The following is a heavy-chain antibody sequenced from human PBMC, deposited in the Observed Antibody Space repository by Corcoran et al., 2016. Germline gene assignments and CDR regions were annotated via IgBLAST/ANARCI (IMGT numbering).Heavy chain of an antibody. D-gene: IGHD3-3*01. V-gene: IGHV3-15*07. CDR3: TTGLLRFVEWLEGGMDV. CDR1: GFTFSNAW. CDR2: IKSKTDGGTT. Sequence: EVQLVESGGGLVKPGGSLRLSCAASGFTFSNAWMNWVRQAPGKGLEWVGRIKSKTDGGTTDYAAPVKGRFTISRDDSKNTLYLQMNSLKTEDTAVYYCTTGLLRFVEWLEGGMDVWGQGTTVTVSS. J-gene: IGHJ6*02.